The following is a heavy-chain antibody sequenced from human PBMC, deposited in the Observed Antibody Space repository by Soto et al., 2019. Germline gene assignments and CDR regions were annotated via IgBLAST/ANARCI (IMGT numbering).Heavy chain of an antibody. CDR1: GFTFSSYS. CDR3: ARDTPSDDFWSGYSLPSGLYYMDV. J-gene: IGHJ6*03. D-gene: IGHD3-3*01. V-gene: IGHV3-48*01. CDR2: ISSSSSTI. Sequence: EVQLVESGGGLVQPGGSLRLSCAASGFTFSSYSMNWVRQAPGKGLEWVSYISSSSSTIYYADSVTGRFTISRDNAKNSLYLQMNSLRAEDTAVYYCARDTPSDDFWSGYSLPSGLYYMDVWGKGTTVTVSS.